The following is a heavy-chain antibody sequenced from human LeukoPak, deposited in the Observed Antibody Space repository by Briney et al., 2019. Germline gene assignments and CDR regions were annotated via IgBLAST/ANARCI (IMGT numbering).Heavy chain of an antibody. Sequence: PSETLSLTCTVSGGSISSYYWSWIRQPPGKGLEWFGYIYYSGSTNYNPSLKSRVTISVDTSKNQFSLKLSSVTAADTAVYYCARGGSFGVVTYFDYWGQGTLVTVSS. J-gene: IGHJ4*02. CDR3: ARGGSFGVVTYFDY. CDR1: GGSISSYY. CDR2: IYYSGST. D-gene: IGHD3-3*01. V-gene: IGHV4-59*01.